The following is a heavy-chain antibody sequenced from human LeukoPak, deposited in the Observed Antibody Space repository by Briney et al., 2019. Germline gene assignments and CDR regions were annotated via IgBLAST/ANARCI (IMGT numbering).Heavy chain of an antibody. CDR2: ISGSGRSI. J-gene: IGHJ5*02. Sequence: PGGSLRLSCAASGFTFSAYSMNWIRQAPGKGLEWLSYISGSGRSIFSADSVRGRFTISRDNANNSLFLQMNSLRAEDTAVYYCARGRYYDTSAYNYFDPWGQGTLVTVSS. V-gene: IGHV3-48*01. D-gene: IGHD3-22*01. CDR1: GFTFSAYS. CDR3: ARGRYYDTSAYNYFDP.